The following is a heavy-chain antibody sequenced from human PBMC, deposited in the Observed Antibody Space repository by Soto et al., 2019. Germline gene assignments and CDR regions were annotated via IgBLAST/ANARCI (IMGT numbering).Heavy chain of an antibody. V-gene: IGHV4-30-4*01. J-gene: IGHJ4*02. CDR3: ARGLGAGEFYFDY. D-gene: IGHD7-27*01. Sequence: SETRSLTCSVSGDSISTVDYFWAWISQPPGQALEYIGYIYKSTTTYYNPSLESRLSISLDTSRNQFSLRLDSVTAADTAIYSCARGLGAGEFYFDYWGLGTLVTVSS. CDR2: IYKSTTT. CDR1: GDSISTVDYF.